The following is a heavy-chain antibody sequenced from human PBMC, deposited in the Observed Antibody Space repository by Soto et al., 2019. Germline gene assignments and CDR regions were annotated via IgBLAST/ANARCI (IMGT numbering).Heavy chain of an antibody. D-gene: IGHD3-10*01. CDR1: GYTFTGCC. Sequence: ASVKVSCKSSGYTFTGCCMSWVRQAPGQGLEWMGWISAYNGNTNYAQKLQGRVTMTTDTSTGTAYMELRSLRSDDTAVYYCARDHFGELFAYYGMDVWGQGTTVTVSS. CDR3: ARDHFGELFAYYGMDV. CDR2: ISAYNGNT. J-gene: IGHJ6*02. V-gene: IGHV1-18*01.